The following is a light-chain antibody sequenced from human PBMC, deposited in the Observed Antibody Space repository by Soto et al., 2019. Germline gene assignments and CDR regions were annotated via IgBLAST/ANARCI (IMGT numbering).Light chain of an antibody. CDR2: DVS. Sequence: QSVLNQPASVFGCPGQPIALSLPGNNRDGGGNKYVSWYQHYPGKAPKLMICDVSNRPSGVSNRFSGSKSGNAASLTISGLQAEDEADYSCSAFTGTTYVFGTGTKVTVL. CDR3: SAFTGTTYV. J-gene: IGLJ1*01. CDR1: NRDGGGNKY. V-gene: IGLV2-14*03.